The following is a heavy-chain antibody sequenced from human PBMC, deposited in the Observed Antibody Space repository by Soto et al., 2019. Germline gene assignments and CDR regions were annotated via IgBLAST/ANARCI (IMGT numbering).Heavy chain of an antibody. CDR3: TTDPTVTTEPYDY. CDR1: GFTFSNAW. D-gene: IGHD4-17*01. CDR2: IKSKTDGGTT. V-gene: IGHV3-15*01. Sequence: PGGSLRLSCAASGFTFSNAWMSWVRQAPGKGLEWVGRIKSKTDGGTTDYAAPVKGRFTISRGDSKNTLYLQMNSLKTEDTAVYYCTTDPTVTTEPYDYWGQGTLVTVSS. J-gene: IGHJ4*02.